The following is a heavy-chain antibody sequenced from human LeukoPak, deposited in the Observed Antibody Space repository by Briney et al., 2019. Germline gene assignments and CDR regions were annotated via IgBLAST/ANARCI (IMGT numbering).Heavy chain of an antibody. CDR3: ARTGDGDYVIYFDY. J-gene: IGHJ4*02. Sequence: SETLSLTCAVSGGSISGSNWWNWVRQPPGKGLEWNGEIYHSGSTNYNPSLKSRVTISVDTSKNQFSLKLSSVTAADTAVYYCARTGDGDYVIYFDYWGQGTLSPSPQ. CDR1: GGSISGSNW. V-gene: IGHV4-4*02. CDR2: IYHSGST. D-gene: IGHD4-17*01.